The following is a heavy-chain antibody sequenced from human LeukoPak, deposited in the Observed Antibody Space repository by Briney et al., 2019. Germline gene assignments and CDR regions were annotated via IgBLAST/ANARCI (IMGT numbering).Heavy chain of an antibody. J-gene: IGHJ6*03. CDR2: IYYSGST. CDR3: ARMMVRGVISYYYMDV. D-gene: IGHD3-10*01. V-gene: IGHV4-59*12. CDR1: GGSFSGYY. Sequence: SETLSLTCAVYGGSFSGYYWSWIRQPPGKGLEWIGYIYYSGSTNYNPSLKSRVTISVDTSKNQFSLKLSSVTAADTAVYYCARMMVRGVISYYYMDVWGKGTTVTISS.